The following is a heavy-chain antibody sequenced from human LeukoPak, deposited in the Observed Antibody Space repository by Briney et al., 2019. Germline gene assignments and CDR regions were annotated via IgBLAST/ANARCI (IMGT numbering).Heavy chain of an antibody. Sequence: ASVKVSCKASGYTFTSYDINWVRQATGQGLEWMGWMNPNSGNTGYAQKFQGRVTVTRNTSISTAYMELSSLRSEDTAVYYCARGEPYCSGGSCYSWGQGTLVTVSS. V-gene: IGHV1-8*01. CDR3: ARGEPYCSGGSCYS. CDR2: MNPNSGNT. J-gene: IGHJ4*02. D-gene: IGHD2-15*01. CDR1: GYTFTSYD.